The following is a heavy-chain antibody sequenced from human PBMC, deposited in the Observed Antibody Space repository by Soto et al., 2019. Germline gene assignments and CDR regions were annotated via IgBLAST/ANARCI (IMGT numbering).Heavy chain of an antibody. V-gene: IGHV1-46*01. CDR3: ARCPVPTGTTLYYFDY. J-gene: IGHJ4*02. CDR1: GYIFTSYY. CDR2: IDPSAGST. D-gene: IGHD1-1*01. Sequence: QVQLVQSGAEVKKPGASVKVSCKASGYIFTSYYMHWVRQAPGQGLERMGTIDPSAGSTTYAQNFQGRVTMTRDTSTSTVYLELNSLRSEDTAVYYCARCPVPTGTTLYYFDYWGQGTLVTVSS.